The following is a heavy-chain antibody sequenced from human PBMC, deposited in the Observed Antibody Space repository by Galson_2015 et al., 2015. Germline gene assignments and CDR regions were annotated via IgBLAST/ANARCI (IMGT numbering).Heavy chain of an antibody. CDR2: ISGSGAGT. CDR3: AKGYDSSGQP. Sequence: SLRLSCAASGFTFSNYAMSWVRQAPGKGLEWVSAISGSGAGTYYADSVKGRFTISRDNSKDTLYLRMNSLRAEDTAVYYCAKGYDSSGQPWGQGTLVTVSS. J-gene: IGHJ1*01. CDR1: GFTFSNYA. D-gene: IGHD3-22*01. V-gene: IGHV3-23*01.